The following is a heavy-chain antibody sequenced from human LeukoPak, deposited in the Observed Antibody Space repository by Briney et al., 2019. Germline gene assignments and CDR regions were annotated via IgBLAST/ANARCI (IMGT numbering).Heavy chain of an antibody. D-gene: IGHD1-26*01. CDR1: GGSFSGYY. Sequence: SETLSLTCAVYGGSFSGYYWSWIRQPPGKGLEWIGEINHSGSTNYNPSLKSRVTMSVDTSKNQFSLKLSSVTAADTAVYYCAREYSGSLLGYYYYMDVWGKGTTVTISS. CDR2: INHSGST. J-gene: IGHJ6*03. V-gene: IGHV4-34*01. CDR3: AREYSGSLLGYYYYMDV.